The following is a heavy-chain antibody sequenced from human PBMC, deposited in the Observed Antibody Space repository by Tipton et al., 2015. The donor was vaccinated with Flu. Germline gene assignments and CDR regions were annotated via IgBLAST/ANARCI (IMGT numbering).Heavy chain of an antibody. V-gene: IGHV3-33*01. D-gene: IGHD2-15*01. J-gene: IGHJ4*02. CDR3: ARPRGVVVVAFDY. CDR1: GFSFSSYG. CDR2: IWFDGSKK. Sequence: QLVQSGGGVVQPGRSLGLSCEASGFSFSSYGMHWVRQAPGKGLEWVAVIWFDGSKKYYADSVKGRFTISRDDSKSTVYLEMNSLRVEDTAVYYCARPRGVVVVAFDYWGQGALVTVSS.